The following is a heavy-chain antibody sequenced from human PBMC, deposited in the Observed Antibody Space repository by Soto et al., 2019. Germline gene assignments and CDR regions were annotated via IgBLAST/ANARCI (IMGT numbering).Heavy chain of an antibody. CDR2: INAGNGNT. CDR3: AREGFYDILTGRARQAFDI. V-gene: IGHV1-3*01. CDR1: GYTFTSYA. D-gene: IGHD3-9*01. Sequence: QVQLVQSGAAVKKPGASVKVSCKASGYTFTSYAMHWVRQAPGQRLEWMGWINAGNGNTKYSQKFQGRVTITRDTSASTAYMELSSLRSEDTAVYYCAREGFYDILTGRARQAFDIWGQGTMVTVSS. J-gene: IGHJ3*02.